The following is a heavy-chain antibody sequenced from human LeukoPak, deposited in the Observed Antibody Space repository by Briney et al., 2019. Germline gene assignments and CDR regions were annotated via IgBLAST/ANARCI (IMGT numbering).Heavy chain of an antibody. CDR3: ARVYGDRPDGIDY. CDR1: GGSVSSGSYY. D-gene: IGHD4-17*01. Sequence: SETLSLTCTVSGGSVSSGSYYWSWIRQPPGKGLEWIGYIYYSGSTNYNPSLKSRVTISVDTSKNQFPLKLSSVTAADTAVYYCARVYGDRPDGIDYWGQGTLVTVSS. CDR2: IYYSGST. J-gene: IGHJ4*02. V-gene: IGHV4-61*01.